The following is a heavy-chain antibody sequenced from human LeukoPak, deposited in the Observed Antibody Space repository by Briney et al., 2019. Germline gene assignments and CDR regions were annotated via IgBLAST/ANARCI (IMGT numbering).Heavy chain of an antibody. CDR1: GYTLTELS. CDR2: FDPEDATT. Sequence: GASVKVSCKVSGYTLTELSMHWVRQAPGKGLEWMGGFDPEDATTIYAQKFQGRVTMTADTSTDTAYLEVSSLKSEDTAVYYCATDRARRLDYGFLDWLDPWGQGTLVTVSS. V-gene: IGHV1-24*01. D-gene: IGHD3-3*01. CDR3: ATDRARRLDYGFLDWLDP. J-gene: IGHJ5*02.